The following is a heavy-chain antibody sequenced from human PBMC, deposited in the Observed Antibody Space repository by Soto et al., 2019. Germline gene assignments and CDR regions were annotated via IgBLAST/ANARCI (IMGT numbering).Heavy chain of an antibody. J-gene: IGHJ4*02. D-gene: IGHD6-13*01. CDR2: IIPLTETP. CDR3: AIGTRSSWSCDF. Sequence: QVQVVQSGAEVKKPGSSVKVSCKASGGTFSDYAISWVRQAPGQGLEWMGGIIPLTETPVYAQTVQGRLTISADEVTSVAYMGLSTLRSDDTAVYYCAIGTRSSWSCDFWGQGTLVTVSS. V-gene: IGHV1-69*01. CDR1: GGTFSDYA.